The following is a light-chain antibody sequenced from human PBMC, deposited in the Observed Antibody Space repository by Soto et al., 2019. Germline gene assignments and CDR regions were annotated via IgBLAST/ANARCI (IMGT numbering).Light chain of an antibody. CDR3: QQAIIFPLT. Sequence: DIQMTQSPASVSAFVGDRVTVTCRASQDISSWLAWYQQKPGKAPKLLIYAASNLQSGVPSRFSGSGSGTDFDLTISSLQPEDVATYYCQQAIIFPLTFGGGTKVEIK. J-gene: IGKJ4*01. CDR1: QDISSW. CDR2: AAS. V-gene: IGKV1-12*01.